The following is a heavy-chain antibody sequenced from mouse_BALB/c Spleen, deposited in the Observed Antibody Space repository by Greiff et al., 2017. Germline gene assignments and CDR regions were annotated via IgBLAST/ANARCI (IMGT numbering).Heavy chain of an antibody. CDR1: GFTFSSYT. CDR3: TRDLMSTTAAWFAY. D-gene: IGHD2-4*01. Sequence: EVKLVESGGGLVKPGGSLKLSCAASGFTFSSYTMSWVRQTPEKRLEWVATISSGGSYTYYPDSVKGRFTISRDNAKNTLYLQMSSLKSEDTAMYYCTRDLMSTTAAWFAYWGQGTLVTVSA. V-gene: IGHV5-6-4*01. CDR2: ISSGGSYT. J-gene: IGHJ3*01.